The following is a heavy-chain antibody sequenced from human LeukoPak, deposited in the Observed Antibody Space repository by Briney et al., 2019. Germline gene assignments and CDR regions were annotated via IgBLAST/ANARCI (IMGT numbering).Heavy chain of an antibody. CDR3: ARDPGRGYYYYYYMDV. Sequence: GRSLRLSCAASGFTFDDYAMHWVRQAPGKGLEWVSGISWNSGSIGYADSVKGRFTISRDNAKNSLYLQMNSLRAEDTAVYYCARDPGRGYYYYYYMDVWGKGTTVTVSS. V-gene: IGHV3-9*01. J-gene: IGHJ6*03. CDR1: GFTFDDYA. CDR2: ISWNSGSI.